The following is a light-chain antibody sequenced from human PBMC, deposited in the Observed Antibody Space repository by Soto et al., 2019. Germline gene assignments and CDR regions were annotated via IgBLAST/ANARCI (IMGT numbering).Light chain of an antibody. CDR1: QSIGSW. Sequence: DIQMTQSPSTLSESVGTRVIITCRASQSIGSWLAWYQQKPGKAPDLLIYRASTLKAGIPSRFSGSGSGTQFTLTISSLQPDDFATYYCQQYDRASWTFGPGTKVEIK. J-gene: IGKJ1*01. V-gene: IGKV1-5*03. CDR3: QQYDRASWT. CDR2: RAS.